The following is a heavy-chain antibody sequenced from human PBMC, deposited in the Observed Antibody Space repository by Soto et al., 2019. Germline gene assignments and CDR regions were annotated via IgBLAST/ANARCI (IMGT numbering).Heavy chain of an antibody. CDR2: IYYSGST. J-gene: IGHJ5*02. V-gene: IGHV4-59*01. Sequence: PSETLSLTCTVSGGSISSYYWSWIRQPPGKGLEWIGYIYYSGSTNHNPSLKSRVTISVDTSKNQFSLKLSSVTAADTAVYYCARDNYLRYSSGWRDWFDPWGQGTLVTVSS. D-gene: IGHD6-19*01. CDR1: GGSISSYY. CDR3: ARDNYLRYSSGWRDWFDP.